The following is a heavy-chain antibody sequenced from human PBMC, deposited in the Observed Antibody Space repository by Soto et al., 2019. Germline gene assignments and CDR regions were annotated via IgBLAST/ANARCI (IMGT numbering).Heavy chain of an antibody. CDR3: ARVEIPAANSYYYMEV. V-gene: IGHV4-34*01. D-gene: IGHD2-2*01. J-gene: IGHJ6*03. Sequence: SETLSLTCAVYGGSFSGYYWSWIRQPPGKGLEWIGEINHSGSTNYNPSLKSRVTISVDTSKHQFSLKLSSVTAADTAVYYCARVEIPAANSYYYMEVWGKGTPVTVSS. CDR2: INHSGST. CDR1: GGSFSGYY.